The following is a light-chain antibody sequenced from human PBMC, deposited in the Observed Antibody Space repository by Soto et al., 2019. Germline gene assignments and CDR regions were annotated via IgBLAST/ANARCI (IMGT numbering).Light chain of an antibody. CDR1: KLGDKY. V-gene: IGLV3-1*01. CDR2: QDN. CDR3: QAWDSVTAWV. J-gene: IGLJ3*02. Sequence: SYELTQPPSVSVSPGQTASITCFGDKLGDKYGCWYQQKPGQSPVLVIYQDNKRPSGIPERFSGSNSGNTATLTISGTQAMDEADYYCQAWDSVTAWVFGGGTKVTVL.